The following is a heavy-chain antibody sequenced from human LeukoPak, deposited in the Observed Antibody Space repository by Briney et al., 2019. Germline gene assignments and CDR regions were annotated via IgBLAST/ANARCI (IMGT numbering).Heavy chain of an antibody. CDR3: AKESQTYYDIMTGYPNYSFDY. V-gene: IGHV3-23*01. D-gene: IGHD3-9*01. CDR2: ISGSGANT. J-gene: IGHJ4*02. CDR1: KFTCSTSA. Sequence: GGSLRLSCAASKFTCSTSAMSWVRQAPGKGLEWVSAISGSGANTYYVDSVKGRFTISRDNSKNTLYLEMSSLSSDDTAVYYCAKESQTYYDIMTGYPNYSFDYWGQGTLVTVSS.